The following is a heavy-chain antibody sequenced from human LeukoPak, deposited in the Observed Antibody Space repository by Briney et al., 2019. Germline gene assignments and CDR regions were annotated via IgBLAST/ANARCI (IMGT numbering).Heavy chain of an antibody. Sequence: SETLSLTCSVSGDSVTSSYLSWIRQPPGKGLEWIGEINHSGSTNYNPSLKSRVTISVDTSKNQFSLKLSSVTAADTAVYYCASVLETDYDFWINYWGQGTLVTVSS. J-gene: IGHJ4*02. CDR3: ASVLETDYDFWINY. CDR2: INHSGST. D-gene: IGHD3-3*01. CDR1: GDSVTSSY. V-gene: IGHV4-34*01.